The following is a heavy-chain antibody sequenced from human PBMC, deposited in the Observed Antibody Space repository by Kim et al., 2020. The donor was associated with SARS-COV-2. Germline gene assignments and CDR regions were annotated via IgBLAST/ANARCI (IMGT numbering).Heavy chain of an antibody. CDR3: ASGPSIYPGSGVPS. CDR2: ISSSSSYI. Sequence: GGSLRLSCAASGFTFSSYSMNWVRQAPGKGLEWVSFISSSSSYIYYADSVKGRFTISRDNSKNSLYLQMNSLRAEDTAVYYCASGPSIYPGSGVPSWGQGTLVTVSS. J-gene: IGHJ4*02. CDR1: GFTFSSYS. D-gene: IGHD1-26*01. V-gene: IGHV3-21*01.